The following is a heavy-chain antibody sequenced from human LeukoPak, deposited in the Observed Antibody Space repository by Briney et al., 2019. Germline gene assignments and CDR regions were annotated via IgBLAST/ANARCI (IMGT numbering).Heavy chain of an antibody. V-gene: IGHV3-23*01. CDR1: GFTFSNYG. CDR3: AKLVSSGHVFFDY. CDR2: ISGSGGST. Sequence: GGSLRLSCADSGFTFSNYGMSWVRQAPGKGLEWVSAISGSGGSTYYADSVKGRFTISRDNSKNTLYLQMNSLRAEDTAVYYCAKLVSSGHVFFDYWGQGTLVTVSS. D-gene: IGHD6-19*01. J-gene: IGHJ4*02.